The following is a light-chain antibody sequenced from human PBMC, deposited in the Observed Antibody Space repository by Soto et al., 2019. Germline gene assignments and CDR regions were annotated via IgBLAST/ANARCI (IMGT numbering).Light chain of an antibody. CDR2: GAS. CDR1: QSVSSSY. J-gene: IGKJ4*01. CDR3: QQFSSYPLT. Sequence: EIVLTQSPGTLSLSPGERATLSCRASQSVSSSYLAWYQQKPGQAPRLLMYGASSRASGIPDRFSGSGSGTDFTLTISRLEPEDFAVYYCQQFSSYPLTFGGGTKVEIK. V-gene: IGKV3-20*01.